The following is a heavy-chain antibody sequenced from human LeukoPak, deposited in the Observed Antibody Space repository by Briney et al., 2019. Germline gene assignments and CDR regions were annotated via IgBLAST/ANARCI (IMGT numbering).Heavy chain of an antibody. J-gene: IGHJ3*02. D-gene: IGHD4-23*01. CDR2: IYVGGST. CDR1: GFTFSSYG. Sequence: GGSLRLSCAASGFTFSSYGMHWVRQAPGEGLEWVSVIYVGGSTYYADSVRGRFTISRDNSKNTLYLQVHNLRAEDTAVYYCARADYGGNLHAFDIWGQGTMATVSS. V-gene: IGHV3-66*01. CDR3: ARADYGGNLHAFDI.